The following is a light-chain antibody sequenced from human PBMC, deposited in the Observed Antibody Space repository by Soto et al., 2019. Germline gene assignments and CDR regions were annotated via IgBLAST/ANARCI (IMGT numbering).Light chain of an antibody. CDR1: QSVSSN. J-gene: IGKJ1*01. V-gene: IGKV3-15*01. CDR3: QQYNNWSPWT. CDR2: GAS. Sequence: EIVMTQSPATLPVSPGEGATLSCRASQSVSSNLAWYQQQPGQAPRLLIYGASTRATAIPARFSGSGSGTEFTLTISSLQSEDFAVYYCQQYNNWSPWTFGQGTKVEIK.